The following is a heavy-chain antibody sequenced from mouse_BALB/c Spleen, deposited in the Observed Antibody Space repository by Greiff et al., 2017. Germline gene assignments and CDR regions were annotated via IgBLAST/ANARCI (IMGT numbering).Heavy chain of an antibody. V-gene: IGHV5-4*02. J-gene: IGHJ3*01. CDR3: AKAYYGSYVGAY. CDR1: GFTFSDYY. CDR2: ISDGGSYT. Sequence: DVQLVESGGGLVKPGGSLKLSCAASGFTFSDYYMYWVRQTPEKRLEWVATISDGGSYTYYPDSVKGRFTISRDNAKNNLYLQMSSLKSEDTAMYYCAKAYYGSYVGAYWGQGTLVTVSA. D-gene: IGHD2-10*01.